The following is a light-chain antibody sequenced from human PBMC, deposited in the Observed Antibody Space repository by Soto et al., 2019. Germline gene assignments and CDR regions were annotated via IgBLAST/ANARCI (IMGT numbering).Light chain of an antibody. Sequence: QAVVTQEPSLTVSPGGTVTLTCGSSTGAVTSGHYPYWFQQKPGQAPRTLIYDTTNKHSWTPARFSGSLLGGQAALTLSGAQPEDEAVYYCLLSYGGARVFGTGTKVTVL. CDR1: TGAVTSGHY. J-gene: IGLJ1*01. CDR2: DTT. CDR3: LLSYGGARV. V-gene: IGLV7-46*01.